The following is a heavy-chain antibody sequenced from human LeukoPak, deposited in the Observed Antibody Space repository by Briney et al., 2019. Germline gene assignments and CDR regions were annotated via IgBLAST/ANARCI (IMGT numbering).Heavy chain of an antibody. CDR1: GFTFSIYW. V-gene: IGHV3-7*01. J-gene: IGHJ4*02. D-gene: IGHD6-19*01. CDR2: IKQDGREK. Sequence: GGSLRLSCEASGFTFSIYWMSWVRQARGKGLGWVANIKQDGREKYYVDSVKGRFTISRDNAKNSLYLQMNSLRAEDTAVYHCARAYYNGWYGWGQGTLVTVSS. CDR3: ARAYYNGWYG.